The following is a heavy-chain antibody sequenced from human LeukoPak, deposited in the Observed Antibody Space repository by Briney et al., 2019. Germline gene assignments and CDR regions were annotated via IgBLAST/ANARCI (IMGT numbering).Heavy chain of an antibody. J-gene: IGHJ4*02. CDR3: ATHYDFWSGYYDDY. V-gene: IGHV4-39*01. CDR1: GGSISSSSYY. D-gene: IGHD3-3*01. Sequence: SETLSLTCTVSGGSISSSSYYWGWIRQPPGQGLEWIGSIYYSGSTYYNPSLKSRVTISVDTSKNQFSLKLSSVTAADTAVYYCATHYDFWSGYYDDYWGQGTLVTVSS. CDR2: IYYSGST.